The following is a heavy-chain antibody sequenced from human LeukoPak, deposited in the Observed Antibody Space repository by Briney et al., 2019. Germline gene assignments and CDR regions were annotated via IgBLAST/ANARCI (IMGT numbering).Heavy chain of an antibody. Sequence: EASVKVSCKTSGYTFTAYYTLWVRQAPGQGPEWMGWINPNNGGTNYAQKFQGRVTMTRDTSINAAYMELSRLGSDDTAVYYCARVGGFGELSWGQGTLVTVSS. CDR3: ARVGGFGELS. V-gene: IGHV1-2*02. D-gene: IGHD3-10*01. J-gene: IGHJ4*02. CDR2: INPNNGGT. CDR1: GYTFTAYY.